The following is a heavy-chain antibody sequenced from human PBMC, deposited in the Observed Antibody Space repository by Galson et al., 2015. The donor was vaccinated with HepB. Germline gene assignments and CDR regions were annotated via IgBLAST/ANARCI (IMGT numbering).Heavy chain of an antibody. CDR1: GFTVSSNY. J-gene: IGHJ4*02. CDR2: LYSGGST. Sequence: SLRLSCAASGFTVSSNYMNWVRQAPGKGLEWVSILYSGGSTYYADSVMSRLTIARDNSKNTMYLQMNSQIVEDKAVYYCARDQGREDYWGQGALVTVSS. D-gene: IGHD3-10*01. V-gene: IGHV3-53*01. CDR3: ARDQGREDY.